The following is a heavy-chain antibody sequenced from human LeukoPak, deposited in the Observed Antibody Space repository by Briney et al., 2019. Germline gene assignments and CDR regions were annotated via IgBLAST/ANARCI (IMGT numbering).Heavy chain of an antibody. D-gene: IGHD6-19*01. CDR2: ISWNGGST. CDR1: GFTFDDYG. V-gene: IGHV3-20*04. J-gene: IGHJ4*02. CDR3: AKLAGTGGFDY. Sequence: GGSLRLSCAASGFTFDDYGMSWVRQAPGKGMEWVSGISWNGGSTVYADSVKGRLTISRDNAKNSLYLQMDSLRAEDTALYYCAKLAGTGGFDYWGQGTLVTVSS.